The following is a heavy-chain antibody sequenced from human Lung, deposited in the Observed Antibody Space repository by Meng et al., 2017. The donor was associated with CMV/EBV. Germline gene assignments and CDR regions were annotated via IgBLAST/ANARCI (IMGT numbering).Heavy chain of an antibody. CDR3: ARDWECLDRSDVFDI. D-gene: IGHD3-9*01. V-gene: IGHV1-18*01. J-gene: IGHJ3*02. CDR2: VGGCDGDT. CDR1: GYTFSRYG. Sequence: ASVKVSCKASGYTFSRYGISWVRQAPGQGLEWLGWVGGCDGDTNYAPELQGRVTMTTDTSTNTVYMELRSLRSDDTAVYYCARDWECLDRSDVFDIWGQGTXVTVSS.